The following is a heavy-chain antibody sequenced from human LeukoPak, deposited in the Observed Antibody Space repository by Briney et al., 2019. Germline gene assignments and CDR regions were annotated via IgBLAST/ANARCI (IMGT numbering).Heavy chain of an antibody. CDR3: ARDSYDILTGASYGMDV. Sequence: ASVKVSCKASGYTFTSYGISWVRQAPGQGLEWMGWISAYNGNTNYAQKLQGRVTMTTDTSTSTAYLELRSLRSDDTAVYYCARDSYDILTGASYGMDVWGQGTTVTVSS. D-gene: IGHD3-9*01. CDR2: ISAYNGNT. J-gene: IGHJ6*02. V-gene: IGHV1-18*01. CDR1: GYTFTSYG.